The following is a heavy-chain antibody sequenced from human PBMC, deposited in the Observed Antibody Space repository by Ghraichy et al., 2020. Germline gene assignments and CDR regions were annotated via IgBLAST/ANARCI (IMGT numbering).Heavy chain of an antibody. J-gene: IGHJ5*02. D-gene: IGHD6-19*01. V-gene: IGHV2-26*01. Sequence: SGPTLVKPTETLTLTCTVSGFSLSNARMGVSWIRQPPGKALEWLAHIFSNDEKSYSTSLKSRLTISKDTSKSQVVLTMTNMDPVDTATYYCARNGGYGSGWYVVYNWFDPWGQGTLVTVSS. CDR1: GFSLSNARMG. CDR3: ARNGGYGSGWYVVYNWFDP. CDR2: IFSNDEK.